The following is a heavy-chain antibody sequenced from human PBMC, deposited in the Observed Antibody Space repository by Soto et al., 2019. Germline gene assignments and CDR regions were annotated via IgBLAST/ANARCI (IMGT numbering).Heavy chain of an antibody. Sequence: EASVKVSCKASGYTFTSYDINWVRQATGQGLEWMGWMNPNSGNTGYAQKFQGRVTMTRNTSISTAYMELSSLRSEDTAVYYCARGYGSGSPGLARVDPWGQGTLVTVSS. CDR3: ARGYGSGSPGLARVDP. J-gene: IGHJ5*02. V-gene: IGHV1-8*01. CDR2: MNPNSGNT. D-gene: IGHD3-10*01. CDR1: GYTFTSYD.